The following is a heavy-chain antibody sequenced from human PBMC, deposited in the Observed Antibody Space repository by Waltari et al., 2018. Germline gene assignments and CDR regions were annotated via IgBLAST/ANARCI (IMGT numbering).Heavy chain of an antibody. D-gene: IGHD2-2*01. CDR3: ASEPFYAR. CDR2: MNPNSGTT. CDR1: GYTFATYD. V-gene: IGHV1-8*03. Sequence: QVQLVQSGAEVKEPGASVKVSCTDPGYTFATYDINWVRQATRQGLEYMGWMNPNSGTTGYAQKFQGRLTFTGDTSRNTAYRELSSLTSDDTAVYYCASEPFYARWGQGTLVTVTS. J-gene: IGHJ4*02.